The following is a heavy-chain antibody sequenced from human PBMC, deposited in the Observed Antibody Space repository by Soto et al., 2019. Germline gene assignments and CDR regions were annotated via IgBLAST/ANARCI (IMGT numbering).Heavy chain of an antibody. J-gene: IGHJ4*02. Sequence: KPSETLSLTCTVSGGSISSYYWSWIRQPPGKGLEWIGYIYYSGSTNYNPSLKSRVTISVDTSKNQFSLKLSSVTAADTAVYYCARADYYGSGSRITFDYWGQGTLVTVSS. V-gene: IGHV4-59*13. CDR1: GGSISSYY. CDR3: ARADYYGSGSRITFDY. CDR2: IYYSGST. D-gene: IGHD3-10*01.